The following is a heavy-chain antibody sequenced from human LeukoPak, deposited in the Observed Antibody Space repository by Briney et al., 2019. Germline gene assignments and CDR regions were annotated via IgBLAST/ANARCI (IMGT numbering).Heavy chain of an antibody. CDR1: GGSISSYY. V-gene: IGHV4-4*07. CDR2: IYTSGST. D-gene: IGHD3-22*01. CDR3: ARARVADYYDSSGYYYIFGY. J-gene: IGHJ4*02. Sequence: PSETLSLTCTVSGGSISSYYWSWIRQPAGKGLEWIGRIYTSGSTNYNPSLKSRVTMSVDTSKNQFSLKLSSVTAADTAVYYCARARVADYYDSSGYYYIFGYWGQGTLVTVSS.